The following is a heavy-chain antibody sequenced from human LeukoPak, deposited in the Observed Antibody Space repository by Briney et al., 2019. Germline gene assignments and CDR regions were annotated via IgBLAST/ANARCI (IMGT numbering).Heavy chain of an antibody. CDR2: ISSSSSYI. D-gene: IGHD4-17*01. Sequence: PGGSLRLSCAASGFTFSSYSMNWVCQAPGKGLEWVSSISSSSSYIYYADSVKGRFTISRDNAKNSLYLQRNSLRAEDTAVYYCARDYGDYGGLGYWGQGTLVTVSS. CDR1: GFTFSSYS. CDR3: ARDYGDYGGLGY. J-gene: IGHJ4*02. V-gene: IGHV3-21*01.